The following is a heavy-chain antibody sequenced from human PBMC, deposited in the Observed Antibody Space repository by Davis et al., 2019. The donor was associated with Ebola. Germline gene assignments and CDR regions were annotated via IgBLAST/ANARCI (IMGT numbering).Heavy chain of an antibody. CDR1: GFTVSTKY. J-gene: IGHJ4*02. Sequence: PGGSLRLSCAASGFTVSTKYMSWVRQAPGKGLEWVSSISSSSSDIYYADSVKGRFTISRDNAKNSVYLQMNSLRADDTAVYYCARDTPTIFGVVIIHWGQGTLVTVSS. CDR3: ARDTPTIFGVVIIH. CDR2: ISSSSSDI. D-gene: IGHD3-3*01. V-gene: IGHV3-21*01.